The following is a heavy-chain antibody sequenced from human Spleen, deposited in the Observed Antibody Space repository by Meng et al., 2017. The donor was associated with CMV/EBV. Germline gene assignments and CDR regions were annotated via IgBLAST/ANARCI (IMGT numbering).Heavy chain of an antibody. CDR3: AKEIGDDYHYGMDV. J-gene: IGHJ6*02. Sequence: ASVKVSCKASGYTFTSYDINWVRQATGQGLEWMGWMNPNSGNTGYAQKFQGRVTMTRNTSISTAYMELSSLRSEDTAVYYCAKEIGDDYHYGMDVWGQGTTVTVSS. CDR1: GYTFTSYD. D-gene: IGHD3-22*01. V-gene: IGHV1-8*01. CDR2: MNPNSGNT.